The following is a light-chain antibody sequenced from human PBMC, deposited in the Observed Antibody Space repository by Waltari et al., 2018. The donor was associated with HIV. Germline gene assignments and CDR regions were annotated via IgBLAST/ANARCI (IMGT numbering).Light chain of an antibody. CDR3: QQRSNWPLT. CDR1: PSVSSY. Sequence: VVLTQSPATLSLSPGERSTLSCRDSPSVSSYLAWYQQKPGQAPRLLIYDASNRATGIPARFSCSGSGTDFTLTISSLEPEDFAVYYCQQRSNWPLTFGQGTRLEIK. CDR2: DAS. V-gene: IGKV3-11*01. J-gene: IGKJ5*01.